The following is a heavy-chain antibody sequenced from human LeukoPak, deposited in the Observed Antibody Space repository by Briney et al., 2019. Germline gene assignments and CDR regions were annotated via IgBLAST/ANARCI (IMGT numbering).Heavy chain of an antibody. Sequence: GGSLRLSCAASGFTFDDYAMHWVRQAPGKGLEWVSLISWDGGSTYYADSVKGRFTISRDNSKNSLYLQMNSLRAEDTALYYCAKEGVRGVIITPNWFDPWGQGTLVTVSS. J-gene: IGHJ5*02. CDR1: GFTFDDYA. CDR2: ISWDGGST. CDR3: AKEGVRGVIITPNWFDP. D-gene: IGHD3-10*01. V-gene: IGHV3-43D*03.